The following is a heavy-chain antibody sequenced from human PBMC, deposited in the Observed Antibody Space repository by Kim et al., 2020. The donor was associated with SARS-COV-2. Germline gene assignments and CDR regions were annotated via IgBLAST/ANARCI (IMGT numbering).Heavy chain of an antibody. V-gene: IGHV3-64D*09. Sequence: AESVKGRFTISRDNSKNTLYLQMSRLGAEDTAVYYCVKGGGYSYGYGFDYWGQGTLVTVSS. J-gene: IGHJ4*02. CDR3: VKGGGYSYGYGFDY. D-gene: IGHD5-18*01.